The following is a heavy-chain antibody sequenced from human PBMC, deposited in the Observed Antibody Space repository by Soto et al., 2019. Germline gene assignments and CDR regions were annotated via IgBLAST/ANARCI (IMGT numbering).Heavy chain of an antibody. V-gene: IGHV4-31*03. Sequence: QVQLQESGPGLVKPSQTLSLTCTVSGGSISSGGYYWSWIRQHPGKGLEWIGYSYYSGSTDYNPSLKSGVTTAVGTSKSQFSLKLGSVTAAYTAVYYCAREPLIWGQGTLVTVSS. CDR2: SYYSGST. J-gene: IGHJ4*02. D-gene: IGHD3-16*01. CDR1: GGSISSGGYY. CDR3: AREPLI.